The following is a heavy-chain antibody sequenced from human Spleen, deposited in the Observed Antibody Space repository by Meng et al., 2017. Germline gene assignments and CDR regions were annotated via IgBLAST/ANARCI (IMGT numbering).Heavy chain of an antibody. CDR2: ISYDGSNK. CDR1: GFTFSSYA. J-gene: IGHJ4*02. CDR3: AKMRSSSWTGVEN. V-gene: IGHV3-30*07. D-gene: IGHD6-19*01. Sequence: LSLTCAASGFTFSSYAMHWVRQAPGKGLEWVAVISYDGSNKYYADSVKGRFTISRDDSKNTLYLQLNSLRAEDTAVYYCAKMRSSSWTGVENWGQGTLVTVSS.